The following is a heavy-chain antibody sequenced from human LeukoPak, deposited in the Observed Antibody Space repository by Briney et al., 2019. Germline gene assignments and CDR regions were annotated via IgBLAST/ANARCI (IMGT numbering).Heavy chain of an antibody. V-gene: IGHV4-59*08. J-gene: IGHJ6*02. D-gene: IGHD2-2*01. CDR3: VISYQLPYMDV. Sequence: PSETLSLTCTVSGGSISSYYWSWIRQPPGKGLEWIGYIYYSGSTNYNPSLKSRVTISVDTSKNQFSLKLSSVTAADTAVYYCVISYQLPYMDVWGQGTTVTVSS. CDR2: IYYSGST. CDR1: GGSISSYY.